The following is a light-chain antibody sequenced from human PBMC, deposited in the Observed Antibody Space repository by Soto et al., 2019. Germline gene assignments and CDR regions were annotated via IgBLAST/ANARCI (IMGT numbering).Light chain of an antibody. V-gene: IGLV2-23*01. CDR1: SSDVGSYNF. CDR3: CSFAGSSTWV. Sequence: QSALTQPASVSGSPGQSITISCTGTSSDVGSYNFVSWYQQHPGKAPKRMIYEGSKRPSGVSNRFSGSKSGNTASLTISGLQAEDEADYYRCSFAGSSTWVFGGGTKLTVL. J-gene: IGLJ3*02. CDR2: EGS.